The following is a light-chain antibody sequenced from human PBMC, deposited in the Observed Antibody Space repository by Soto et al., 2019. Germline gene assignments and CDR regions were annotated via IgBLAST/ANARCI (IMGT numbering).Light chain of an antibody. CDR3: SSKSSGSTPML. V-gene: IGLV2-14*01. J-gene: IGLJ3*02. CDR2: EVS. Sequence: QSVLTQPASVYGSPGQSITISCTGTCSDVGGYRFVSWYQHHPGEAPKLIIYEVSNRPSGVSSRFSGSKSGNTASLTISGLQAEDESLYYCSSKSSGSTPMLFGGGTKLTVL. CDR1: CSDVGGYRF.